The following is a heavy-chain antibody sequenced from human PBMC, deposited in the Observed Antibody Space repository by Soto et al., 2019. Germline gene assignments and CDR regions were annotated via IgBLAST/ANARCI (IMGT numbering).Heavy chain of an antibody. V-gene: IGHV3-15*01. CDR1: GFTFSNAW. Sequence: GGSLRLSCAAFGFTFSNAWMSWVRQAPGKGLEWVGRIKSKTDGGTTDYAAPVKGRFTISRDDSKNTLYLQMNSLKTEDTAVYYCTTVNYYDSSGYWAQDYWGQGTLVTVSS. CDR2: IKSKTDGGTT. CDR3: TTVNYYDSSGYWAQDY. J-gene: IGHJ4*02. D-gene: IGHD3-22*01.